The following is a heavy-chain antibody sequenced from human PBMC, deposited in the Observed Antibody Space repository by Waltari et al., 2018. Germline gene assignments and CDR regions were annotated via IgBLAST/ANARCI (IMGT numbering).Heavy chain of an antibody. CDR3: AKSPKVATIFDY. Sequence: EVQLLESGGGLAQPWGSLRLSCPASGFTFSNCTRSWVRQAPVKGLERVSGITGSGEATYYADSVKGRFTISRDNSKNTLYLQMNNLRAEDTAVYYCAKSPKVATIFDYWGQGTLVTVS. J-gene: IGHJ4*02. CDR2: ITGSGEAT. D-gene: IGHD5-12*01. V-gene: IGHV3-23*01. CDR1: GFTFSNCT.